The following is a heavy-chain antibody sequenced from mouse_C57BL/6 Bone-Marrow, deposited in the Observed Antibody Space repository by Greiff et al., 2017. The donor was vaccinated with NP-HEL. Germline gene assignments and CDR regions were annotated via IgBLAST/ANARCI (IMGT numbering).Heavy chain of an antibody. CDR1: GFTFSDYY. D-gene: IGHD1-1*01. CDR2: ISNGGGST. J-gene: IGHJ1*03. Sequence: DVMLVESGGGLVQPGGSLKLSCAASGFTFSDYYMYWVRQTPEKRLEWVAYISNGGGSTYYPDTVKGRFTISRDNAKNTLYLQMSRLKSEDTAMYYCARQNYYGSSCDWYFYVWGTGTTVTVSS. CDR3: ARQNYYGSSCDWYFYV. V-gene: IGHV5-12*01.